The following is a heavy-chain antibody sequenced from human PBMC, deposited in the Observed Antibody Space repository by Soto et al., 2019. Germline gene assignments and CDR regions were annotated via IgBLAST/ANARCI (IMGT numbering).Heavy chain of an antibody. Sequence: ASVKVSCKASGYRFTSYGIIWVRQAPGQGLEWMGWISAYNGNTKYAQKFPGRVTMTTDTSTSTAYMELRSLRSDDTAVYYCARPYDSSNSPRSDYWGQGTLVTVSS. J-gene: IGHJ4*02. CDR1: GYRFTSYG. V-gene: IGHV1-18*01. D-gene: IGHD3-22*01. CDR3: ARPYDSSNSPRSDY. CDR2: ISAYNGNT.